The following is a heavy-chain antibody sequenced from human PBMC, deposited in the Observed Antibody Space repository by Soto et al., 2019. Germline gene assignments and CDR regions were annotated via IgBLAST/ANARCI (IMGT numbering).Heavy chain of an antibody. J-gene: IGHJ6*02. V-gene: IGHV3-30-3*01. Sequence: GGSLRLSCAASGFTFSSYAMHWVRQAPGKGLEWVAVISYDGSNKYYADSVKGRFTISRDNSKNTLYLQMNSLRAEDTAVYYCASFWRNVPSITDYYYYVIDFWGQGSSVTGSS. CDR2: ISYDGSNK. D-gene: IGHD1-20*01. CDR3: ASFWRNVPSITDYYYYVIDF. CDR1: GFTFSSYA.